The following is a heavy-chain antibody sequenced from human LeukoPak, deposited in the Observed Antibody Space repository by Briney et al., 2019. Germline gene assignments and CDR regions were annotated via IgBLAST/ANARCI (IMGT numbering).Heavy chain of an antibody. CDR1: GFTFSSYA. J-gene: IGHJ5*02. Sequence: GGSLRLSCAASGFTFSSYAMSWVRQAPGKGLEWVSAISGSGGSTYYADPVKGRFTISRDNSKNTLYLQMHSLIAADTAVYYCGSGPVGTTVPWGQGTLVTVSS. CDR3: GSGPVGTTVP. CDR2: ISGSGGST. V-gene: IGHV3-23*01. D-gene: IGHD1-1*01.